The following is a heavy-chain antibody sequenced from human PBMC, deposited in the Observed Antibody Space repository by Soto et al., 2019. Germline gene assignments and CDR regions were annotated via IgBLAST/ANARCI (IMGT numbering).Heavy chain of an antibody. CDR1: GGSISSSKW. CDR3: ARDRDSSDTGGMDV. Sequence: TLSLTCDVSGGSISSSKWWSWVRQPPGKGLEWIGQIYHGGSSDYNPSLKSRVTISVDKSKNQFSLKLSSVTAADTAVYYCARDRDSSDTGGMDVWGQGTTVTVSS. CDR2: IYHGGSS. V-gene: IGHV4-4*02. D-gene: IGHD3-22*01. J-gene: IGHJ6*02.